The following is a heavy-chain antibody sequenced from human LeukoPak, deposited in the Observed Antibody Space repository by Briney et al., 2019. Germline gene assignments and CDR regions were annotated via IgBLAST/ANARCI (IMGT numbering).Heavy chain of an antibody. CDR2: ISWNSGSI. V-gene: IGHV3-9*01. CDR3: AKDGYYGSGSYSPAYFDY. Sequence: GGSLRLSCAASGFTFDDYAIHWVRQAPGKGLEWVSGISWNSGSIGYADSVKGRFTISRDNAKNSLYLQMNSLRAEDTALYYCAKDGYYGSGSYSPAYFDYWGQGNLVTVSS. D-gene: IGHD3-10*01. CDR1: GFTFDDYA. J-gene: IGHJ4*02.